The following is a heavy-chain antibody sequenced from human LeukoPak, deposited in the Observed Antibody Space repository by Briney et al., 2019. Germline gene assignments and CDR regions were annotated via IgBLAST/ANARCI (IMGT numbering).Heavy chain of an antibody. J-gene: IGHJ4*02. V-gene: IGHV3-74*03. CDR2: ISSDGSVT. CDR3: VRGSLRLPRSTPDY. CDR1: GFSFSNYW. Sequence: GESLRLSCAVSGFSFSNYWMHWVRQDPGKGLVWVSYISSDGSVTKYAASVKGRFIISRDNAVNTLYLQMNSLRVEDTAVYYCVRGSLRLPRSTPDYWGQGTLVTVSS. D-gene: IGHD2-21*02.